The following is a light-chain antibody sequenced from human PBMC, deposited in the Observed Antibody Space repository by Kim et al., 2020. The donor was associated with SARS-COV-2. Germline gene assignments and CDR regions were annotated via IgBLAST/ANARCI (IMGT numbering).Light chain of an antibody. CDR1: KLGDKY. V-gene: IGLV3-1*01. Sequence: SYELTQPPSVSVSPGQTASITCSGDKLGDKYAWWYQQKPGQSPVLVISQDSKRPPGIPERFSGSNSGNTATLTISGTQAMDEADYYCQAWDSSTAVFGGG. CDR2: QDS. J-gene: IGLJ3*02. CDR3: QAWDSSTAV.